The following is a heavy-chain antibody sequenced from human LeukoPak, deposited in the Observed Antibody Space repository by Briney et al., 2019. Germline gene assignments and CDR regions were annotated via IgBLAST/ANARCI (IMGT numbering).Heavy chain of an antibody. Sequence: GGSLRLSCAASGFTFSSYSMNWVRQAPGKGLEWVSSISSSSSSIYYADSVKGRFTISRDNAKNSLYLQMNSLRAEDTAVYYCARGGSGYLGFFDIWGQGTMVTVSS. D-gene: IGHD3-22*01. CDR2: ISSSSSSI. J-gene: IGHJ3*02. CDR3: ARGGSGYLGFFDI. CDR1: GFTFSSYS. V-gene: IGHV3-21*01.